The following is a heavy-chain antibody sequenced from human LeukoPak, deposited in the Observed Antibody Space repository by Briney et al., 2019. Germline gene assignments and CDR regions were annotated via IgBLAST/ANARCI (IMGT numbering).Heavy chain of an antibody. CDR3: AREGTKIQLWLRPKYYFDY. D-gene: IGHD5-18*01. CDR2: IWYDGSNK. V-gene: IGHV3-33*01. CDR1: GFTFSSYG. Sequence: PGGSLRLSCAASGFTFSSYGMHWVRQAPGKGLEWVAVIWYDGSNKYYADSVKGRFTISRDNSKNTLYLQMNSLRAEDMAVYYCAREGTKIQLWLRPKYYFDYWGQGTLVTVSS. J-gene: IGHJ4*02.